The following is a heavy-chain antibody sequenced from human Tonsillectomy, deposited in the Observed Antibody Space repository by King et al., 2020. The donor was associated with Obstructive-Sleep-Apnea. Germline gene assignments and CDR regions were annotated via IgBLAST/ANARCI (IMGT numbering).Heavy chain of an antibody. CDR2: ISYDGRNK. D-gene: IGHD5-12*01. CDR3: ARDEGYSGYDFIDY. J-gene: IGHJ4*02. V-gene: IGHV3-30*04. CDR1: GFSFSSYA. Sequence: HVQLVESGGGVVQPGKSLRLSCAASGFSFSSYAMHWVCQAPGKGLEWVALISYDGRNKKYADSVKGRFTISRDNSRNTLYLQMNSLRPEDTAVYYCARDEGYSGYDFIDYWGQGTLVTVSS.